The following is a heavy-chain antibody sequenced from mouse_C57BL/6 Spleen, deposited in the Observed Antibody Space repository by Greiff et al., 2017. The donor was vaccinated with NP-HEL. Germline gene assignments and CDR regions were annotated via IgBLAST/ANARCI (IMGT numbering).Heavy chain of an antibody. CDR1: GFSLTSYG. CDR2: IWSGGST. D-gene: IGHD3-3*01. J-gene: IGHJ4*01. Sequence: QVQLQQSGPGLVQPSQSLSITCTVSGFSLTSYGVHWVRQSPGKGLEWLGVIWSGGSTVYNAAFISRLSISKDNSKSQFFFKMNSLQADDTAIYYCARNWRDNYAMDYWGQGTSVTVSS. CDR3: ARNWRDNYAMDY. V-gene: IGHV2-2*01.